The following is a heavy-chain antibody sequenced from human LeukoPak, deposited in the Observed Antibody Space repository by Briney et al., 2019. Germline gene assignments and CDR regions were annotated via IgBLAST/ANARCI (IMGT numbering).Heavy chain of an antibody. CDR2: ISAYNGNT. Sequence: GASVKVSCKASGYTFTSYGISWVRQAPGQGLEWMGWISAYNGNTNYAQKFQGRVTITTDESTSTAYMELSSLRSEDTAVYYCARDSVEGSSWYGYYYYYYMDVWGKGTTVTVSS. CDR3: ARDSVEGSSWYGYYYYYYMDV. D-gene: IGHD6-13*01. J-gene: IGHJ6*03. CDR1: GYTFTSYG. V-gene: IGHV1-18*01.